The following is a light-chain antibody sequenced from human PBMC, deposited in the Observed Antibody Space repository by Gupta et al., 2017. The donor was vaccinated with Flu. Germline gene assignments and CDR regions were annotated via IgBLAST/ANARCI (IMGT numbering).Light chain of an antibody. J-gene: IGLJ2*01. CDR3: SSYTSSSTLV. CDR1: SSDVGGYNY. CDR2: EVS. Sequence: QSALTPPASVSGSPGQSTTISCTGTSSDVGGYNYVSWYQQHPDKAPKLMIYEVSNRPSGVSNRFSGSKSRNTASLTISGLQAEDEADYYCSSYTSSSTLVFGGGTKLTVL. V-gene: IGLV2-14*01.